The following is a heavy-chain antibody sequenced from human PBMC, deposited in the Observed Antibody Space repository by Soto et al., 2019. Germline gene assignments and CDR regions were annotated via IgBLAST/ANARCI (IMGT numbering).Heavy chain of an antibody. CDR2: IKQDGSEK. J-gene: IGHJ3*02. V-gene: IGHV3-7*01. CDR1: GFTFSSYW. Sequence: EEQLVESGGGLVQPGGSLRLSCAASGFTFSSYWMSWVRQAPGKGLEWVANIKQDGSEKYYVDSVKGRFTISRDNAKNSLYLQMNSLRAEDTAVYYCARDRSSSSCAFDIWGQGTMVTVSS. D-gene: IGHD6-6*01. CDR3: ARDRSSSSCAFDI.